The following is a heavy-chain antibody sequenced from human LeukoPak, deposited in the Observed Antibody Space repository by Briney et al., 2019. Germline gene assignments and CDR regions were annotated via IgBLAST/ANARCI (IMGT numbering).Heavy chain of an antibody. CDR3: ARGTLIYSGYDYMDFDY. D-gene: IGHD5-12*01. J-gene: IGHJ4*02. CDR1: GGAFSGYY. V-gene: IGHV4-34*01. Sequence: PSETLSLTCAVYGGAFSGYYWSWLRQPPGKGLEWIGEINHSGSTNYNPSLKSRVTFSVDTSKNQFSLKLSSVTAADTSVYYCARGTLIYSGYDYMDFDYWGQGTLVTVSS. CDR2: INHSGST.